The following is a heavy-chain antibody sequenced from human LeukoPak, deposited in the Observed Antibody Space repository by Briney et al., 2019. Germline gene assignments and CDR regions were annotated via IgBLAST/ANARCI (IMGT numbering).Heavy chain of an antibody. D-gene: IGHD6-19*01. V-gene: IGHV3-33*01. J-gene: IGHJ3*02. Sequence: PGRSLRLSCAASGFTLSSYGMHWVRQAPGKGLEWVAVIWYDGSNKYYADSVKGRFTISRDNPKNTLYLQMNSLRAEDTAVYYCAREIGSSGWYGDAFDIWGQGTMVTVSS. CDR1: GFTLSSYG. CDR3: AREIGSSGWYGDAFDI. CDR2: IWYDGSNK.